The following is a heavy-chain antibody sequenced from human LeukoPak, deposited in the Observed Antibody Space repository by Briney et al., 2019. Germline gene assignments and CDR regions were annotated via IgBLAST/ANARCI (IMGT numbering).Heavy chain of an antibody. CDR2: INPNSGGT. V-gene: IGHV1-2*02. CDR1: GYTFTGYY. D-gene: IGHD1-14*01. CDR3: ARDNRPGSGRIDY. J-gene: IGHJ4*02. Sequence: ASVKVSCKASGYTFTGYYVHWVRQAPGQGLEWMGWINPNSGGTNYAQKFQGRVTMTRDTSISTAYMELSRLRSDDTAVYYCARDNRPGSGRIDYWGQGTLVTVSS.